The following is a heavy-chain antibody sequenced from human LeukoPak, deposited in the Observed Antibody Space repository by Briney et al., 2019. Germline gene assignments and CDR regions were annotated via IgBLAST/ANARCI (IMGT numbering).Heavy chain of an antibody. D-gene: IGHD3-3*01. V-gene: IGHV3-48*01. Sequence: GGSLRLSCAASGFTFSSYSMNWVRQAPGKGLEWVSYISSSSSTIYYSDSVMGRFTIFRDNAKNSLYLQMNRLRAEDTAVYYCGRVGRITIFGVVLPGGFDYWGQGTLVTVSS. CDR2: ISSSSSTI. CDR1: GFTFSSYS. J-gene: IGHJ4*02. CDR3: GRVGRITIFGVVLPGGFDY.